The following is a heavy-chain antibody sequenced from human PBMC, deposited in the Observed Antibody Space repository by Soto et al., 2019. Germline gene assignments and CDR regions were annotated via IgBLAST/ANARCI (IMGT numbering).Heavy chain of an antibody. CDR3: AAGYYYDSSGPYGMEV. CDR2: IVVGSGNT. D-gene: IGHD3-22*01. J-gene: IGHJ6*02. CDR1: GFTFTSSA. Sequence: SVKVSCKASGFTFTSSAVQWVRQARGQRLEWIGWIVVGSGNTNYAQKFQERVTITRDMSTSTAYMELSSLRSEDTAVYYCAAGYYYDSSGPYGMEVWGQGTTVTVSS. V-gene: IGHV1-58*01.